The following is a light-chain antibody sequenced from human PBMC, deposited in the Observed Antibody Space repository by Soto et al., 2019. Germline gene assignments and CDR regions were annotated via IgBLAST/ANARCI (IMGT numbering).Light chain of an antibody. V-gene: IGLV2-23*02. CDR2: DVN. CDR1: NSDLGNHNF. J-gene: IGLJ2*01. CDR3: CSYDGSIKV. Sequence: QSALTQPASVSGSPGQSITISCTGTNSDLGNHNFVSWYQQHPGAAPKVVISDVNRRPSGVSDRFSGSKSGNTASLTISGLQAEDEADYYCCSYDGSIKVFGGGTQLTVL.